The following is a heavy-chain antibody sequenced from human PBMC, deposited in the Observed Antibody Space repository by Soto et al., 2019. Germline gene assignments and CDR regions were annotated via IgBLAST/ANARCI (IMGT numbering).Heavy chain of an antibody. D-gene: IGHD3-10*01. J-gene: IGHJ6*02. CDR1: GFTLTSYT. Sequence: GGSLRLSCAASGFTLTSYTMNWVRQASGKGLEWVSSITSSSSHIYYADSVKGRFTISRDNAGNSLYLQMNSLRAEDSAVYYCVRERGLSSFYGMDVWGQGTTVTVSS. CDR2: ITSSSSHI. CDR3: VRERGLSSFYGMDV. V-gene: IGHV3-21*01.